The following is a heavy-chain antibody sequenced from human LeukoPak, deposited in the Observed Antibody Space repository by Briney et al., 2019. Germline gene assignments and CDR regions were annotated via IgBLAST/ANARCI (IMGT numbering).Heavy chain of an antibody. Sequence: SGGSLRLSCAASGFTFSSYSMNWVRQAPGKGLEWVSSISSSSSYIYYADSVKGRFTISRDNAKNSLYLQMNSLRAEDTAVYYCARDMVDENFQHWGQGTLVTVSS. D-gene: IGHD3-10*01. CDR2: ISSSSSYI. CDR1: GFTFSSYS. CDR3: ARDMVDENFQH. J-gene: IGHJ1*01. V-gene: IGHV3-21*01.